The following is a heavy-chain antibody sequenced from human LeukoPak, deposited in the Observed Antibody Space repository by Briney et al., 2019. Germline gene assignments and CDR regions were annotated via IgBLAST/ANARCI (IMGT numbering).Heavy chain of an antibody. CDR1: GGPFIGFF. D-gene: IGHD4-23*01. J-gene: IGHJ5*02. CDR3: ARGIFYGGRNQYLWFDL. Sequence: SETLSVTCAVYGGPFIGFFWSWIRQAPGKGLEWLGEISHSATSNYSPSLKSRITISLDTSRSQFSLRLTSVTAADTAVYYCARGIFYGGRNQYLWFDLWGQGTLVTVSS. V-gene: IGHV4-34*01. CDR2: ISHSATS.